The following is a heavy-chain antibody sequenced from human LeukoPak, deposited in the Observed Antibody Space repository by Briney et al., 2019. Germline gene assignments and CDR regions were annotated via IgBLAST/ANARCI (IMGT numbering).Heavy chain of an antibody. J-gene: IGHJ4*02. CDR2: IRQDDIER. Sequence: QTGGSLRLSCAASGFTFSTYWMTWVRQAPGKGLEWVATIRQDDIERYLVDSVKGRFFISRDNAKNSLYLQMNSLTVEDTAVYYCVRGCNRAHCPYFFDSWGQGTLITVS. CDR3: VRGCNRAHCPYFFDS. V-gene: IGHV3-7*01. D-gene: IGHD2/OR15-2a*01. CDR1: GFTFSTYW.